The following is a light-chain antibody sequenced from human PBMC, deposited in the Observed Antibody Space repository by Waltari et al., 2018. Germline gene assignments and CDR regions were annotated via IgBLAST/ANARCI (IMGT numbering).Light chain of an antibody. CDR1: QSVGTW. CDR3: QQCRSFAA. Sequence: DIQMTQSPSTLSASVGDRVTISCRASQSVGTWLAWYQQKPGKAPKLLIYMASSLESGVPSRFSGSRSGTEFALTISSLQPDDFATYSCQQCRSFAAFGQGTNVDI. CDR2: MAS. V-gene: IGKV1-5*03. J-gene: IGKJ2*01.